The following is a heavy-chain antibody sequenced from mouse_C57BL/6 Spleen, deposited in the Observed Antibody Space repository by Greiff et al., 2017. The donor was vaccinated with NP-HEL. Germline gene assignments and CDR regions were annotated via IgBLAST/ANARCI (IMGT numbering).Heavy chain of an antibody. J-gene: IGHJ4*01. D-gene: IGHD1-1*01. CDR1: GYAFTNYL. CDR3: ARSRPTTVVATLGYYAMDY. Sequence: QVQLKESGAELVRPGTSVKVSCKASGYAFTNYLIEWVKQRPGQGLEWIGVINPGSGGTNYNEKFKGKATLTADKSSSTAYMQLSSLTSEDSAVYFCARSRPTTVVATLGYYAMDYWGQGTSVTVSS. V-gene: IGHV1-54*01. CDR2: INPGSGGT.